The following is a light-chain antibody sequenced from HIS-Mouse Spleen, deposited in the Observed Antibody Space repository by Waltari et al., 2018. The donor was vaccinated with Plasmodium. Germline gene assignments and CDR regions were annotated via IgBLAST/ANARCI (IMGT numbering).Light chain of an antibody. J-gene: IGKJ3*01. CDR2: GAS. Sequence: EIVMTQSPATLSVSPGERATLSCRASQSVSSNLAWYQQKPGQAPRLLIYGASTRATGMPARCSGIGSGTEFTLTISSLQSEDFAVYYCQQYNNWSFTFGPGTKVDIK. CDR1: QSVSSN. V-gene: IGKV3-15*01. CDR3: QQYNNWSFT.